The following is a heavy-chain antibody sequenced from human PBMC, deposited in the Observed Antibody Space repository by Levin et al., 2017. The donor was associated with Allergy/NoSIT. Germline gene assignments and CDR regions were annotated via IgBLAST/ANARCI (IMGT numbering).Heavy chain of an antibody. CDR1: GGSISSGDYY. CDR3: ARLRTGLYYFDY. V-gene: IGHV4-30-4*01. CDR2: IYYSGST. D-gene: IGHD3-16*01. J-gene: IGHJ4*02. Sequence: PSETLSLTCTVSGGSISSGDYYWSWIRQPPGKGLEWIGYIYYSGSTYYNPSLKSRVTISVDTSKNQFSLKLSSVTAADTAVYYCARLRTGLYYFDYWGQGTLVTVSS.